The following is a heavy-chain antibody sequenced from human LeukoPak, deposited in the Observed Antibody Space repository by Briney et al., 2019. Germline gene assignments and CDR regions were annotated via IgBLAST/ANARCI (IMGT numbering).Heavy chain of an antibody. CDR3: ARVAFSGHPTSVDY. J-gene: IGHJ4*02. V-gene: IGHV4-39*07. CDR2: IYYSGST. Sequence: SETLSLTCTVSGGSISSSSYYWGWIRQPPGKGLEWIGSIYYSGSTYYNPSLKSRVTISVDTSKNQFSLKLSSVTAADTAVYYCARVAFSGHPTSVDYWGQGTLSPSPQ. CDR1: GGSISSSSYY. D-gene: IGHD2-15*01.